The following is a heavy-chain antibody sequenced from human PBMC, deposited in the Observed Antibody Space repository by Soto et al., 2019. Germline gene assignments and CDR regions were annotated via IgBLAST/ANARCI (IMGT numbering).Heavy chain of an antibody. CDR2: INAGNGDT. CDR3: GREPLGALDY. V-gene: IGHV1-3*01. D-gene: IGHD3-16*01. Sequence: ASVKVSCKASGYTFFSYAIHWVRQAPGHGLEWMGWINAGNGDTKYSPKFQDRVTITRDTSASTAYMELSSLTSEDTAVYYCGREPLGALDYWGQGTLVTVSS. J-gene: IGHJ4*02. CDR1: GYTFFSYA.